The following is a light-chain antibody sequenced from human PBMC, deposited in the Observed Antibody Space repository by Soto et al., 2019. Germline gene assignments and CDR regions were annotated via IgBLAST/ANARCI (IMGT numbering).Light chain of an antibody. CDR1: QSLLYSNGYNY. CDR2: LGS. CDR3: MQALELRT. Sequence: DIVMTQSPLSLHVTPGEPASISCRSSQSLLYSNGYNYLDWYVQKPGQSPQLLIYLGSNRASGVPDRFSGSGSDTDFTLQISRVEAEDVGVYFCMQALELRTFGQGTKVEIK. J-gene: IGKJ1*01. V-gene: IGKV2-28*01.